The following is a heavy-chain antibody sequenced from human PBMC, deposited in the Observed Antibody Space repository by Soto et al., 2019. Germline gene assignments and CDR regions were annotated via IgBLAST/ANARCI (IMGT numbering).Heavy chain of an antibody. CDR1: GGSFSNYG. CDR3: GRGSLFGEYGDLDF. D-gene: IGHD4-17*01. Sequence: QVHVVQSGAEERKPGSSVKVSCKVSGGSFSNYGISWVRQAPGQGLEWVGGIIPMFSTANYAQKFEDRITITADESTSTVYMRLSSLRSDDTAVYYCGRGSLFGEYGDLDFWGQGTLVTVSP. V-gene: IGHV1-69*01. J-gene: IGHJ4*02. CDR2: IIPMFSTA.